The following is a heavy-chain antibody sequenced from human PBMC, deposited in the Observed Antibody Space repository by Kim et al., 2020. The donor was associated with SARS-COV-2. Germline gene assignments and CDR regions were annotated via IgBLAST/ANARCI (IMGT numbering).Heavy chain of an antibody. V-gene: IGHV4-39*01. J-gene: IGHJ6*02. D-gene: IGHD2-2*01. CDR1: GGSISSRSLY. CDR3: ARSDAHHFGMVV. Sequence: SETLSLTCTVSGGSISSRSLYWGWIRQPPGEGLDWIGSIYYNGGTFYNPSLKSRLTISVDTSRNQFSLKLNSVAAADTAVYYCARSDAHHFGMVVWGQGT. CDR2: IYYNGGT.